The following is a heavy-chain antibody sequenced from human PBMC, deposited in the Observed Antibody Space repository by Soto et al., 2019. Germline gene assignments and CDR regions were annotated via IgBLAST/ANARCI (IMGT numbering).Heavy chain of an antibody. CDR3: ARHKYGYFSGSFYYFDY. D-gene: IGHD3-16*01. V-gene: IGHV4-39*01. Sequence: SETLSLTCTVSGGSISTTTYYWAWIRQPPGKGLEWIGGIYYSGSTYYNPSLTSRIAISVDTSQNHFSLKLSSVTAADTAVYYCARHKYGYFSGSFYYFDYWGQGTLVTVSS. J-gene: IGHJ4*02. CDR1: GGSISTTTYY. CDR2: IYYSGST.